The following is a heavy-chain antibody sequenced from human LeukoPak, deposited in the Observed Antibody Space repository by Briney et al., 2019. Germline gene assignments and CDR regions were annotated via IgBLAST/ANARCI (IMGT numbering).Heavy chain of an antibody. CDR3: ARELRYCSSTSCSLTDY. CDR1: GFTVSSNY. CDR2: IYSGGST. V-gene: IGHV3-66*01. Sequence: GGSLRLSCAASGFTVSSNYMSWVRQAPGKGLEWVSVIYSGGSTYYADSVKGRFTISRDNSKNTLYLQMNSLRAEDTAVYYCARELRYCSSTSCSLTDYWGQGTLVTVSS. J-gene: IGHJ4*02. D-gene: IGHD2-2*01.